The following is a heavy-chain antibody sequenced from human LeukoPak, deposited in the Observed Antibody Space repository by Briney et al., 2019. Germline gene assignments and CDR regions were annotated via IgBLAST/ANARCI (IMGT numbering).Heavy chain of an antibody. J-gene: IGHJ4*02. D-gene: IGHD2-15*01. Sequence: SETLSLTCAVYGGSFSGYYWSWIRQPPGNGLEWIGEINHSGSTNYNPSLKSRVTISVDTSKNQFSLKVSSVTAADTAVYYCARGGGRDFDYWGQGTLVTVSS. V-gene: IGHV4-34*01. CDR1: GGSFSGYY. CDR2: INHSGST. CDR3: ARGGGRDFDY.